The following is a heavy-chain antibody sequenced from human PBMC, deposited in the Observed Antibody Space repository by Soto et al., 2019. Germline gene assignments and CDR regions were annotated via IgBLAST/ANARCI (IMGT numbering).Heavy chain of an antibody. CDR2: ISSASSET. J-gene: IGHJ4*02. Sequence: GSLRLSCESSGVPFSRVSMNWVRQVPGKGLEWVASISSASSETWYADSVKGRFIISGDNAQNSLFLQMNTLRPEDSAIYYCARVAYWGPGTQVTVSS. V-gene: IGHV3-21*04. CDR1: GVPFSRVS. CDR3: ARVAY.